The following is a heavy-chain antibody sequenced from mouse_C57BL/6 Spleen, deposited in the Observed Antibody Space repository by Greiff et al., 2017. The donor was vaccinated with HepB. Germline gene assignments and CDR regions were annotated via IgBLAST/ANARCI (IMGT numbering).Heavy chain of an antibody. V-gene: IGHV1-80*01. D-gene: IGHD2-4*01. CDR1: GYAFSSYW. CDR2: IYPGDGDT. J-gene: IGHJ2*01. CDR3: AREGIYYDYDGYYFDY. Sequence: QVQLQQSGAELVKPGASVKISCKASGYAFSSYWMNWVKQRPGKGLEWIGQIYPGDGDTNYNGKFKGKATLTADKSSSTAYMQLSSLTSEESAVYFGAREGIYYDYDGYYFDYWGQGTTLTVSS.